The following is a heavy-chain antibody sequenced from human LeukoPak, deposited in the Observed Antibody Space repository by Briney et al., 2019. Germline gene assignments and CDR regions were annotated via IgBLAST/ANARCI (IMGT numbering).Heavy chain of an antibody. CDR1: GFTFSSYS. CDR2: INHSGST. Sequence: GSLRLSCAASGFTFSSYSMNWVRQPPGKGLEWIGEINHSGSTNYNPSLKSRVTISVDTSKNQFSLKLSSVTAADTAVYYCARAIAVADFPDWFDPWGQGTLVTVSS. CDR3: ARAIAVADFPDWFDP. J-gene: IGHJ5*02. V-gene: IGHV4-34*01. D-gene: IGHD6-19*01.